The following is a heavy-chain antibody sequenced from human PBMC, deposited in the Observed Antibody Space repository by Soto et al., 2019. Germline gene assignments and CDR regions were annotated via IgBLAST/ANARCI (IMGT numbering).Heavy chain of an antibody. CDR3: ARDARSSFDWFDP. V-gene: IGHV1-69*08. CDR2: IIPTLGIA. Sequence: QVQLVQSGAAVKKPGSSVKVSCKASGGTFSSYTISWVRQAPGQGLEWMGRIIPTLGIANYAQKFQGRVTITADKSTSTAYMELSSLRSEDTAVYYCARDARSSFDWFDPWGQGTLVTVSS. CDR1: GGTFSSYT. J-gene: IGHJ5*02.